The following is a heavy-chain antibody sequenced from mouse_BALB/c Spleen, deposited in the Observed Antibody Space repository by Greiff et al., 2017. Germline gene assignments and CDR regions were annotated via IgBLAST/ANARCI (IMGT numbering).Heavy chain of an antibody. CDR1: GYTFTSYW. Sequence: VQLQQSGTVLARPGASVKMSCKASGYTFTSYWMHWVKQRPGQGLEWIGAIYPGNSDTSYNQKFKGKAKLTAVTSTSTAYMELSSLTNEDSAVYYCTREKGYDVDFDYWGQGTTLTVSA. D-gene: IGHD2-14*01. V-gene: IGHV1-5*01. J-gene: IGHJ2*01. CDR2: IYPGNSDT. CDR3: TREKGYDVDFDY.